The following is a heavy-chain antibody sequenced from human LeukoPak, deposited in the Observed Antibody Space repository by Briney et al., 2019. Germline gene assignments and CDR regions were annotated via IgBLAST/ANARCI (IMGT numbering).Heavy chain of an antibody. J-gene: IGHJ4*02. Sequence: SETLSLTCTVSGGSISSYYWSWIRQPPGKGLEWIGYIYYSGSTNYNPSLKSRVTISVDTSKNQFSLKLSSVTAADTAVYYCAKWEKYSSSSGAYYFDYWGQGTLVTVSS. CDR3: AKWEKYSSSSGAYYFDY. D-gene: IGHD6-6*01. V-gene: IGHV4-59*12. CDR2: IYYSGST. CDR1: GGSISSYY.